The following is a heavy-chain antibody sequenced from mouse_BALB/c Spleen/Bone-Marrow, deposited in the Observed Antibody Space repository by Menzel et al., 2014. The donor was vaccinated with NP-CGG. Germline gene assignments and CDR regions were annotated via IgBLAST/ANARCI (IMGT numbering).Heavy chain of an antibody. V-gene: IGHV1-9*01. CDR2: ILPGSGST. J-gene: IGHJ3*01. CDR1: GYTFSSYW. D-gene: IGHD2-1*01. CDR3: AREDGNHVGFAY. Sequence: QVQLQQSGAELMKPGASVKISCRATGYTFSSYWIEWVKQRPGHGLEWIGGILPGSGSTNYNEKFKGKATFTADTSSNTAYMQLSSLTSEDSAVYYCAREDGNHVGFAYWGQGTLVTVSA.